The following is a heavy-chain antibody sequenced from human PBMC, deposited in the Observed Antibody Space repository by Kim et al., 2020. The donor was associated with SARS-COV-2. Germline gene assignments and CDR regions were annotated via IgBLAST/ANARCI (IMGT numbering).Heavy chain of an antibody. D-gene: IGHD3-9*01. CDR2: SASTGDT. CDR1: GFTFSTYA. Sequence: GGSLRLSCVTSGFTFSTYAMHWVRQVPGKVLEWVAVSASTGDTYYLDSVKGRLTISREDAKNSLFLQMNSLTPGDTAVYYCARGGGGEILTGYTRPYYYYGMDVWGQGTPVTVSS. V-gene: IGHV3-13*01. J-gene: IGHJ6*02. CDR3: ARGGGGEILTGYTRPYYYYGMDV.